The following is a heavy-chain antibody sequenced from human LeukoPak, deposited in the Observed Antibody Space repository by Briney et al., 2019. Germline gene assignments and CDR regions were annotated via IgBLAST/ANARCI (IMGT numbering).Heavy chain of an antibody. Sequence: PPETLSLTCTVSGGSISSSSYYWGWIRQPPGKGLEWIGYIYYSGSTNYNPSLKSRVTISVDTSKNQFSLKLSSVTAADTAVYYCARGDCSGGNCYSTGLFDYWGQGTLVTVSS. J-gene: IGHJ4*02. V-gene: IGHV4-61*05. CDR2: IYYSGST. D-gene: IGHD2-15*01. CDR1: GGSISSSSYY. CDR3: ARGDCSGGNCYSTGLFDY.